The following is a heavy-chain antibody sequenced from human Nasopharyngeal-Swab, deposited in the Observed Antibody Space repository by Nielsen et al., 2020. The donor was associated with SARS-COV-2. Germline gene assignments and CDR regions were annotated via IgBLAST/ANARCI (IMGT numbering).Heavy chain of an antibody. J-gene: IGHJ4*02. CDR3: TTSFSTFEGQKDSFDY. CDR2: IETRADGATT. D-gene: IGHD3-10*02. V-gene: IGHV3-15*04. CDR1: GFTFSNAR. Sequence: GGSLRLSCAASGFTFSNARKHWVRQAPGKGREGVGRIETRADGATTYYVATVKGRFTISRDDSKNMLYLQMYSLLTEDTAVFYCTTSFSTFEGQKDSFDYWGQGTLVTVSS.